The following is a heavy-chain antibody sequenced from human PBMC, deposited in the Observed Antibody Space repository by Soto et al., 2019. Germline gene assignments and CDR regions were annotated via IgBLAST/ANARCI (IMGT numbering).Heavy chain of an antibody. D-gene: IGHD2-21*02. V-gene: IGHV3-30*03. J-gene: IGHJ4*02. CDR3: ARVATRLQSMEVLEY. CDR2: LSFDGTAE. CDR1: GFIFRDYL. Sequence: QVQLVESGGGVVQPGTSLRLSCKASGFIFRDYLIHWVRQAPGKGLEWLAVLSFDGTAEYYADSTRGRFTISRDIPKSTTYLVINNVRREDMAMYDCARVATRLQSMEVLEYWGQGTLVTVPS.